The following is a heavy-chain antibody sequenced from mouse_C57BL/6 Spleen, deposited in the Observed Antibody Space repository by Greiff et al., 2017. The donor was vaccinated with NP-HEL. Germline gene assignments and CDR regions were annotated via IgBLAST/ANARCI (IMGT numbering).Heavy chain of an antibody. CDR2: IYPGDGDT. Sequence: VQLQQSGAELVKPGASVKISCKASGYAFSSYWMNWVKQRPGKGLEWIGQIYPGDGDTNYNGKFKGKATLTADKSSSTAYMQLSSLTSEDSAVYFCAWGGGYDWYFDVWGTGTTVTVSS. J-gene: IGHJ1*03. V-gene: IGHV1-80*01. D-gene: IGHD2-2*01. CDR3: AWGGGYDWYFDV. CDR1: GYAFSSYW.